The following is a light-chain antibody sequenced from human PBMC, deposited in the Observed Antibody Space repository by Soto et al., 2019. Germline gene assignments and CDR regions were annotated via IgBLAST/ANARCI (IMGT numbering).Light chain of an antibody. Sequence: DIVMTQSPDSLAVSRGERATTNGKSSQSVLYSSNNKNYLAWYQQKPGQPPKLLIYWASTRESGVPDRFSGSGSGTDFTLTISSLQAEDVAVYYCQQYYSTPPLTFGGGTKVEIK. CDR2: WAS. CDR1: QSVLYSSNNKNY. V-gene: IGKV4-1*01. J-gene: IGKJ4*01. CDR3: QQYYSTPPLT.